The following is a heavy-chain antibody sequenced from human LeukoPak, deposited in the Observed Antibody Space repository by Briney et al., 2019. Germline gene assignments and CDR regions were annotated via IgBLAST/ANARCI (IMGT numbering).Heavy chain of an antibody. D-gene: IGHD6-19*01. CDR1: GYTFTSYA. CDR3: ARARSRSGWYYFDY. CDR2: INAGNGNT. V-gene: IGHV1-3*01. Sequence: ASVKVSCKASGYTFTSYAMHWVRQAPGQRLEWMGWINAGNGNTKYSQKFQGRVTITRDTSASTAYMELSSLRSEDTAVYYCARARSRSGWYYFDYWGQGTLVTVS. J-gene: IGHJ4*02.